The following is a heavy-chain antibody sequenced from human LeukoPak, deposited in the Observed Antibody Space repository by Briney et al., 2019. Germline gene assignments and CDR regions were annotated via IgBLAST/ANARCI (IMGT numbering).Heavy chain of an antibody. D-gene: IGHD2-2*01. CDR1: GFTFSDSY. Sequence: GGSLRLSCAASGFTFSDSYMTWIRQAPGKGLEWVSGISGSGGSTYYADSVKGRFTISRDNSKNTLFLQMNSLRAEDRAVYYCAKDSLRTVPKASFDSWGQGTLVTVSS. CDR2: ISGSGGST. J-gene: IGHJ4*02. CDR3: AKDSLRTVPKASFDS. V-gene: IGHV3-23*01.